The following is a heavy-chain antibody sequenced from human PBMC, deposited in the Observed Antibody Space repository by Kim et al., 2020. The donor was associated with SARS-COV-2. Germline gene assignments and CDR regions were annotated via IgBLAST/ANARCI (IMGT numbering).Heavy chain of an antibody. D-gene: IGHD3-9*01. J-gene: IGHJ4*02. CDR1: GFTFSSYW. CDR2: IKQDGSEK. V-gene: IGHV3-7*03. CDR3: ARLESDYDILTGYLYYFDY. Sequence: GGSLRLSCAASGFTFSSYWMSWVRQAPGKGLEWVANIKQDGSEKYYVDSVKGRFTISRDNAKNSLYLQMNSLRAEDTAVYYCARLESDYDILTGYLYYFDYWGQGTLVTVSS.